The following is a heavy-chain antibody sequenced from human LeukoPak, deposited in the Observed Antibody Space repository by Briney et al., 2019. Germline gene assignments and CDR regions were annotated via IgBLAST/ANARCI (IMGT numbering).Heavy chain of an antibody. D-gene: IGHD6-13*01. Sequence: SETLSLTCSVSDGSISSSSYYWGWIRQPPGKGLEWIGSIYYSGSTYYSPSLKSRVAISVDTSKNQFSLKLSSVTAADTAAYYCARDSSISSSWYNWFDPWGQGTLVTVSS. V-gene: IGHV4-39*02. CDR2: IYYSGST. CDR3: ARDSSISSSWYNWFDP. J-gene: IGHJ5*02. CDR1: DGSISSSSYY.